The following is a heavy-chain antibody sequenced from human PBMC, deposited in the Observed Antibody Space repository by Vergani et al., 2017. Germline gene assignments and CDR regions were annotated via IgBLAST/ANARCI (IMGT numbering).Heavy chain of an antibody. CDR1: GGSVSSGSYY. V-gene: IGHV4-61*01. CDR3: ARVEMATIVLDY. D-gene: IGHD5-24*01. CDR2: IYYSGST. Sequence: QVQLQESGPGLVKTSETLSLTCTVSGGSVSSGSYYWSWIRQPPGKGLEWIGNIYYSGSTNYNPSLKSRVTIAVDTSKNQFSLKLSSVTAADTAVYYCARVEMATIVLDYWGQGTLVTVSS. J-gene: IGHJ4*02.